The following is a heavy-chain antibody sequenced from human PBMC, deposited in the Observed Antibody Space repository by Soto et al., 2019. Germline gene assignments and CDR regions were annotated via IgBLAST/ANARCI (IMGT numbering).Heavy chain of an antibody. CDR2: IIPIFGTA. Sequence: SVKVSCKASGGTFSSYAISWVRQAPGQGLEWMGGIIPIFGTANYAQKFQGRVTITADESTSTAYMELSSLRSEDTAVYYCARDTGHYDFWSGNNWFDPWGQGTLVTVSS. CDR3: ARDTGHYDFWSGNNWFDP. J-gene: IGHJ5*02. CDR1: GGTFSSYA. D-gene: IGHD3-3*01. V-gene: IGHV1-69*13.